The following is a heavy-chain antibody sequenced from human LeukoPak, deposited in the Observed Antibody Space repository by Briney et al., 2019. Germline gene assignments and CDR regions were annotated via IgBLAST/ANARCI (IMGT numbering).Heavy chain of an antibody. D-gene: IGHD6-19*01. CDR2: ISAYNGNT. Sequence: GASVKVSCKASGYTFTSYGISWVRQAPGQGLEWMGWISAYNGNTNYAQKLQGRVTMTTDTSTSTAYMELRSLGSDDTAVYYCARDGSIAVAGYYFDYWGQGTLVTVSS. V-gene: IGHV1-18*04. CDR3: ARDGSIAVAGYYFDY. J-gene: IGHJ4*02. CDR1: GYTFTSYG.